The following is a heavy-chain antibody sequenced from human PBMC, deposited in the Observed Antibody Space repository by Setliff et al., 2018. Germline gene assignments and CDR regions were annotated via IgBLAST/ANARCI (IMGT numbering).Heavy chain of an antibody. CDR1: GFTFDDYA. V-gene: IGHV3-20*04. CDR3: ARTDGTNLGYFDN. CDR2: INWNGGST. D-gene: IGHD2-8*01. Sequence: GGSLRLSCVASGFTFDDYAMSWVRQAPGKGLEWVCGINWNGGSTGYADSVKGRFTISRDNAENSLYLQMTSLRAEDTAVYYCARTDGTNLGYFDNWGQGTLVTVSS. J-gene: IGHJ4*02.